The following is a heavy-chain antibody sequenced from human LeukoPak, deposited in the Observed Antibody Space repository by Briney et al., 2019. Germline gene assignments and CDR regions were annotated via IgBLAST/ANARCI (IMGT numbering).Heavy chain of an antibody. D-gene: IGHD3-3*01. V-gene: IGHV3-23*01. CDR3: ARDGALRFLEWSNFDY. CDR1: GFTFSSYA. Sequence: GGSLRLSCAASGFTFSSYAMSWVRQAPGKGLEWVSAISGSGGSTYYADSVKGRFTISRDNSKNTLYLQMNSLRAEDTAVYYCARDGALRFLEWSNFDYWGQGTLVTVSS. J-gene: IGHJ4*02. CDR2: ISGSGGST.